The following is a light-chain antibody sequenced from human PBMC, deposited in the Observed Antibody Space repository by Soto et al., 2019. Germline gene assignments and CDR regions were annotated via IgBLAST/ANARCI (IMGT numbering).Light chain of an antibody. CDR3: GTWHSSLSAGV. CDR1: SSNIGSNY. CDR2: DND. J-gene: IGLJ2*01. Sequence: QSVLTQPPSVSAAPGQKVTISCSGSSSNIGSNYVSWYQQLPGTAPKLLIYDNDKRPSGIPDRFSGSKSGTSATLGITGLQTGDEADYYCGTWHSSLSAGVFGGGTKLTVL. V-gene: IGLV1-51*01.